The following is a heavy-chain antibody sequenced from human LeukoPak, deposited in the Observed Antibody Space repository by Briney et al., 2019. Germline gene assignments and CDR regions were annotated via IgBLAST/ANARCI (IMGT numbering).Heavy chain of an antibody. J-gene: IGHJ4*02. CDR2: ISSSSSYI. D-gene: IGHD2-2*01. CDR3: ARDLLVVPAATAFDY. V-gene: IGHV3-21*01. Sequence: WGSLRLSCAASGFTFSSYSMNWVRQAPGKGLEWVSSISSSSSYIYYADSVKGRFTISRDNAKNSLYLQMNSLRAEDTAVYYCARDLLVVPAATAFDYWGQGTLVTVSS. CDR1: GFTFSSYS.